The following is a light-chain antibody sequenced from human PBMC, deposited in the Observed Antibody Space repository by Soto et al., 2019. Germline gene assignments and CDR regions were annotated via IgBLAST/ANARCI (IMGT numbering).Light chain of an antibody. V-gene: IGKV3-15*01. CDR1: QTISSN. J-gene: IGKJ2*02. CDR2: GAS. CDR3: QQYNNWPRT. Sequence: EVVMTQSPATLSVSPAERATLSCRASQTISSNLAWYQQKPGQAPRLLIYGASTRATGIPARFSGSGSGTEFTLTISSLHSEDFAVYYCQQYNNWPRTFGQGTKLEIK.